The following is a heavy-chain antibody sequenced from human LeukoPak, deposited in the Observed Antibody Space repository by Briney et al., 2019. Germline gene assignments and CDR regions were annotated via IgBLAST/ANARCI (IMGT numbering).Heavy chain of an antibody. CDR1: GFTFDDYA. Sequence: GGSLRLSCAASGFTFDDYAMHWVRQAPGKGLEWVSGISWNSGSIGYADSVKGRFTISRDNAKNSLYLQMDSLRAEDTALYYCAKDRGYDILTGYIVYWGQGTLVTVSS. V-gene: IGHV3-9*01. CDR3: AKDRGYDILTGYIVY. J-gene: IGHJ4*02. CDR2: ISWNSGSI. D-gene: IGHD3-9*01.